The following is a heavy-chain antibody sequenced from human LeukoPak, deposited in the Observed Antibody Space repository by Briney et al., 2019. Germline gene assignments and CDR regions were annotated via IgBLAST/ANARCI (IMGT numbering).Heavy chain of an antibody. V-gene: IGHV3-74*01. D-gene: IGHD3-16*01. CDR2: INSDGSRI. CDR1: GFTFSSYW. Sequence: GGSLRLSCAASGFTFSSYWMLWVRQAPGKGLVWVSRINSDGSRISYADSVKGRFTISRDNAKNTLYLQMNSLRAEDTAMYYCARQSAGGDDIWGQGTLVTVSS. J-gene: IGHJ3*02. CDR3: ARQSAGGDDI.